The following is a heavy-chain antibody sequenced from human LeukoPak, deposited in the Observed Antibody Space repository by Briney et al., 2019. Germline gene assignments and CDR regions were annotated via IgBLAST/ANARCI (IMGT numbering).Heavy chain of an antibody. J-gene: IGHJ3*02. CDR1: GYTLTELS. V-gene: IGHV1-24*01. CDR3: ATAQEGYSGSYWGFDI. D-gene: IGHD1-26*01. Sequence: ASVKVSCKVSGYTLTELSMHWVRQAPGKGLEWMGGFDPEDGETIYAQKFQGRVTMTEDTSTDTAYMEPSSLRSEDTAVYYCATAQEGYSGSYWGFDIWGQGTMVTVSS. CDR2: FDPEDGET.